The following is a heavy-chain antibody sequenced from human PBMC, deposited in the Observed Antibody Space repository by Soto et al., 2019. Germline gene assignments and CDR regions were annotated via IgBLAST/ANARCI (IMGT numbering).Heavy chain of an antibody. Sequence: GESLKISCKDSGYSFTSYWIGWVRQMPGKGVEFMGIIYPGDSDTRYNSSFQGQVTLSADKSINTAYLQWSSLKASDTAMYYCARAGTRVSGFRAFDIWGQGTMVTVSS. CDR1: GYSFTSYW. D-gene: IGHD2-8*01. CDR3: ARAGTRVSGFRAFDI. CDR2: IYPGDSDT. V-gene: IGHV5-51*01. J-gene: IGHJ3*02.